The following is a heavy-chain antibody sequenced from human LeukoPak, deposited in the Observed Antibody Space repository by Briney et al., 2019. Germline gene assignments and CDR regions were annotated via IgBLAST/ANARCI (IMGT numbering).Heavy chain of an antibody. CDR2: IFHSGNT. J-gene: IGHJ3*02. V-gene: IGHV4-30-2*01. CDR3: ARSPPGSPDAFNI. CDR1: GGSFSSGGYY. Sequence: SETLSLTCTVSGGSFSSGGYYWSWIRQPPGKGLEWIGYIFHSGNTYYNPSLKSRVTVSVDTSKNQFSLKLSSVTAADTAVYYCARSPPGSPDAFNIWGQGTMVTVSS.